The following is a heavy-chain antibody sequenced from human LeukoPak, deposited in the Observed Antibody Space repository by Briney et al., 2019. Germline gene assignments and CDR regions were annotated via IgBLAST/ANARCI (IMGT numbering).Heavy chain of an antibody. D-gene: IGHD6-19*01. CDR2: IFYSGNT. V-gene: IGHV4-39*01. J-gene: IGHJ4*02. CDR1: GGSISISSHY. CDR3: ARQLQQWLPQDY. Sequence: PSETLSLTCTVSGGSISISSHYWAWIRQPPGKGLEWIGSIFYSGNTYYNPSLKSRVTISVDTSKNQFSLKLRSVTAADTAVYYCARQLQQWLPQDYWGQGTLVTVSS.